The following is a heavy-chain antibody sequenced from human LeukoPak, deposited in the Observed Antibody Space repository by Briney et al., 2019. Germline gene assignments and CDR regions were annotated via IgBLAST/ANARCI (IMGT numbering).Heavy chain of an antibody. CDR2: ISGSGGGT. D-gene: IGHD6-13*01. Sequence: GGSLRLSCAASGCTFSSYAMSWVRQAPGKGLEWVSAISGSGGGTYYADSVKGRFTISRDNSKNTLYLQMNSLRAEDTAVYYCAKKAGAAAAGTGGYYFDYWGQGTLVTVSS. V-gene: IGHV3-23*01. CDR3: AKKAGAAAAGTGGYYFDY. CDR1: GCTFSSYA. J-gene: IGHJ4*02.